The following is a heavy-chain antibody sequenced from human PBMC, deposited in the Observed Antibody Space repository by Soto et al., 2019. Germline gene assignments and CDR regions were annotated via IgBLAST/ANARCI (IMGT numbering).Heavy chain of an antibody. V-gene: IGHV1-46*01. CDR3: ARVALSGGGWLDP. Sequence: QVQLVQSGAEVKTPGASVNASCKASGYSFTKYYLHWVRQAPGQGLEWMAIINPSSGDTTYAQKFQGRVTVTSYTSTSTVYMELRSLTSEDTAIYYCARVALSGGGWLDPWGQGTLVTVSS. CDR2: INPSSGDT. J-gene: IGHJ5*02. D-gene: IGHD1-26*01. CDR1: GYSFTKYY.